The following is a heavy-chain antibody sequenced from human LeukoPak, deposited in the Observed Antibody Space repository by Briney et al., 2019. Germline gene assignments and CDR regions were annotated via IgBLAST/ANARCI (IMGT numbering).Heavy chain of an antibody. Sequence: PGGSLRPSCEASGLAFGSYASYWVRQAPGKGREWVAGIFGSGGSPHYTDSVKDRFTISRDNSKNTVYLQINSLRAEDTAVYYCGKTTAGYSSGQKPAWPVDYWGQGTLVTVSS. CDR1: GLAFGSYA. CDR3: GKTTAGYSSGQKPAWPVDY. J-gene: IGHJ4*02. V-gene: IGHV3-23*01. D-gene: IGHD5-18*01. CDR2: IFGSGGSP.